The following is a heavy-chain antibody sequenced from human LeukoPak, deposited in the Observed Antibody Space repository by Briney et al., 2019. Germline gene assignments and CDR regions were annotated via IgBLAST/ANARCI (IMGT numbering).Heavy chain of an antibody. J-gene: IGHJ6*03. CDR2: IYHSGST. Sequence: PSETLSLTCTVSAYSISSGYYWGWIRQPPGKGPEWIGRIYHSGSTYYNPSLKSRLTISVDTSKNQLSLKLGSVTAADTAVYYCARVGVTDEYYYYYYMDVWGKGTSVTVSS. V-gene: IGHV4-38-2*02. CDR3: ARVGVTDEYYYYYYMDV. D-gene: IGHD1-14*01. CDR1: AYSISSGYY.